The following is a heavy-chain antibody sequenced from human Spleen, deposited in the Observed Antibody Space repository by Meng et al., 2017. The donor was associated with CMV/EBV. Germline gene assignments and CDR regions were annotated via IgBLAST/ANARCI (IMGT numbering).Heavy chain of an antibody. V-gene: IGHV3-23*01. CDR1: GFTFSTYW. J-gene: IGHJ4*02. D-gene: IGHD2-2*01. Sequence: GESLKISCAASGFTFSTYWMHWVRQAPGKGLVWVSRISGSGGSTYYADSVKGRFTISRDNSKNTLYLQMNSLRAEDTAVYYCAKDQSSTSLFDYWGQGTLVTVSS. CDR2: ISGSGGST. CDR3: AKDQSSTSLFDY.